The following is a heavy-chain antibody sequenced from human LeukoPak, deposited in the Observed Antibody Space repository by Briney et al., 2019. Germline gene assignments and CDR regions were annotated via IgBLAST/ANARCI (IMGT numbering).Heavy chain of an antibody. Sequence: SETLSLTCTVSGGSISSGGYYWSWIRQHPGKGLDWIGYIYYSGSTYYNPSLKSRVTISVDTSKNQFSLKLSSVTAADTAVYYCARGLPKDIVVVPAALWFDPWGQGTLVTVSS. CDR3: ARGLPKDIVVVPAALWFDP. J-gene: IGHJ5*02. CDR2: IYYSGST. CDR1: GGSISSGGYY. V-gene: IGHV4-31*03. D-gene: IGHD2-2*01.